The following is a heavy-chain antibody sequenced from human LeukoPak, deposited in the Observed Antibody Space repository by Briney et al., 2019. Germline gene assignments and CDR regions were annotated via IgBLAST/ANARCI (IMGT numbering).Heavy chain of an antibody. D-gene: IGHD6-19*01. CDR2: ISSSSSTI. CDR1: GFTFSKSS. J-gene: IGHJ4*02. Sequence: GGSLRLSCAASGFTFSKSSMNGVGQAPGRGREWVSYISSSSSTIYYADSVKGRFTISRDNAKNSLYLQMNSLRAEDTAVYYCARVPYSSGWYRPRGGYWGQGTLVTVSS. V-gene: IGHV3-48*04. CDR3: ARVPYSSGWYRPRGGY.